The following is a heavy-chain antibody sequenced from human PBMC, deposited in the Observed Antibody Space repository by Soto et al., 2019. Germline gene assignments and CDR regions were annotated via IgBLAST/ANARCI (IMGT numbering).Heavy chain of an antibody. J-gene: IGHJ4*02. CDR2: ISHDGSNK. V-gene: IGHV3-30*04. D-gene: IGHD3-3*01. CDR1: GFTFSTYT. CDR3: ARVGEAWSDDFRSGYCQQFDY. Sequence: QVQLVESGGGVVQPGRSLRLSCAASGFTFSTYTMHWVRQAPGKGLQWVAFISHDGSNKYYADSVKGRFIISRDNSRNTLYLQMNSLRAEDTALYYCARVGEAWSDDFRSGYCQQFDYWGQGTLVTVSS.